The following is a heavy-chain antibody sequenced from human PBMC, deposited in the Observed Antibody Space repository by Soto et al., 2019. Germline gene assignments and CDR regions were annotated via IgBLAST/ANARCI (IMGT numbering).Heavy chain of an antibody. D-gene: IGHD4-4*01. CDR2: MNPNSGNT. J-gene: IGHJ6*02. V-gene: IGHV1-8*01. Sequence: AASVKVSCKASGYTFTSYDINWVRQATGQGLEWMGWMNPNSGNTGYAQKFQGRVTMTRNTSISTAYMELSSLRSEDTAVYYCARETLYSNYNGYYYGMDVWGQGTTVTVSS. CDR1: GYTFTSYD. CDR3: ARETLYSNYNGYYYGMDV.